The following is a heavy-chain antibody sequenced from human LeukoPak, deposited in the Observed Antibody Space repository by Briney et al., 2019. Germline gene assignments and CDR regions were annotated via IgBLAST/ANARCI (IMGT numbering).Heavy chain of an antibody. CDR2: ISPDGTST. J-gene: IGHJ4*02. V-gene: IGHV3-64D*06. Sequence: RLSXSASGFTXXAYAXXWVRQAPGKRLEYVSAISPDGTSTYYADSVRGRFSISRDNSKNTLYLQMSSLRAEDTAVYYCVPKGTEGYWGQGTLVTVSS. CDR3: VPKGTEGY. CDR1: GFTXXAYA.